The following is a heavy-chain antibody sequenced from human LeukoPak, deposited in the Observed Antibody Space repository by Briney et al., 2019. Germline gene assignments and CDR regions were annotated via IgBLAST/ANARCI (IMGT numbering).Heavy chain of an antibody. CDR3: AKGSRDSRPYYFDF. Sequence: GGSLRLSCAASGFTFNNYVMSWICQAPGKGLEWASAIGGSGDATYYADSVKGRFTISRDNSRNTLYLQMNSLRAEDMAIYYCAKGSRDSRPYYFDFWGLGTLVTVSS. CDR1: GFTFNNYV. V-gene: IGHV3-23*01. D-gene: IGHD3-3*01. J-gene: IGHJ4*02. CDR2: IGGSGDAT.